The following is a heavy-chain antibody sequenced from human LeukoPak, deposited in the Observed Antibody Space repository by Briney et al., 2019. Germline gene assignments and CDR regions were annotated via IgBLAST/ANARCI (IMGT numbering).Heavy chain of an antibody. Sequence: TSETLSLTCAVYGGSFSGYYWSWIRQPPGKGLEWIGYIYYSGSTYYNPSLKSRVTISVDTSKNQFSLKLSSVTAADTAVYYCARDGWSGGDAAGFDYWGQGTLVTVSS. D-gene: IGHD2-21*02. V-gene: IGHV4-30-4*08. CDR2: IYYSGST. J-gene: IGHJ4*02. CDR3: ARDGWSGGDAAGFDY. CDR1: GGSFSGYY.